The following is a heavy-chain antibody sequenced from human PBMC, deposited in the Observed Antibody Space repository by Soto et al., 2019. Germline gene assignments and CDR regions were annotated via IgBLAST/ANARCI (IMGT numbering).Heavy chain of an antibody. Sequence: SETLSLTCAVYGGSFSCYYLSWIRQPPGKGLEWIGEINHSGSTNYNPSLKSRVTISVDTSKNQFSLKLSSVTAADTAVYYCAKGLGTDGFAYWGQGTLVTVSS. D-gene: IGHD7-27*01. CDR1: GGSFSCYY. J-gene: IGHJ4*02. V-gene: IGHV4-34*01. CDR3: AKGLGTDGFAY. CDR2: INHSGST.